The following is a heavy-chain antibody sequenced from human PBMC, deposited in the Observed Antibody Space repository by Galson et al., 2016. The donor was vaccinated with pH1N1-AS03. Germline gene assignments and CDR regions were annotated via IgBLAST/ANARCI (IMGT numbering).Heavy chain of an antibody. J-gene: IGHJ4*02. Sequence: SLRLSCAASGFTFSKYAMSWVRQAPGKGLEWVSSISGSGGSTFYADSVKGRFTISRDNSKNTLYLQLNSLRVEDTAIYSCAKRPRSDDYWGQGTLVTASS. CDR3: AKRPRSDDY. CDR1: GFTFSKYA. V-gene: IGHV3-23*01. CDR2: ISGSGGST.